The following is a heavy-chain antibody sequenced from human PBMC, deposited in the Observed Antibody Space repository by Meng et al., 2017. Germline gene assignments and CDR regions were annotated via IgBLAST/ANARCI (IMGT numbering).Heavy chain of an antibody. CDR3: ARGSATGDF. CDR2: MNPNSGNT. V-gene: IGHV1-8*03. J-gene: IGHJ4*02. Sequence: QVGLVQHGVEGKTPGATCKVSCKPSGYTFTSYDINWVRQATGQGLEWMGWMNPNSGNTGYAQKFQGRVTITRNTSISTAYMELSSLRSEGTAVYYCARGSATGDFWGQGTLVTVSS. CDR1: GYTFTSYD. D-gene: IGHD5-12*01.